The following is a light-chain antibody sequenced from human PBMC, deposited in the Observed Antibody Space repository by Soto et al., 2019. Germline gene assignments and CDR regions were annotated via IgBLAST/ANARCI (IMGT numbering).Light chain of an antibody. V-gene: IGLV2-23*02. CDR2: EVS. CDR1: SSDVGSYNL. Sequence: QSALTQPASVSGSPGQSITISCTGTSSDVGSYNLVSWYQQHPGEAPKLMIYEVSKRPSGVSNRFSGSKSGNTASLTISGLQAEDEADYYCCSYAGSDNYVFGTGTKVTVL. CDR3: CSYAGSDNYV. J-gene: IGLJ1*01.